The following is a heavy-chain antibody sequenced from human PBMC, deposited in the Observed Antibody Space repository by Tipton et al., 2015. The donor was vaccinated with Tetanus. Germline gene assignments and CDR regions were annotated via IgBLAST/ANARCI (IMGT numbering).Heavy chain of an antibody. J-gene: IGHJ5*02. CDR2: ISVRGSHT. Sequence: SLRLSCAASGFTFSNYAMAWVRQAPGKGLEWVSGISVRGSHTYYADPVKGRFSISRDNSKNTVYLQMNSLRDEDTAVYYCAKEPASRGWFAPWGQGTLVSVSS. CDR1: GFTFSNYA. V-gene: IGHV3-23*01. CDR3: AKEPASRGWFAP.